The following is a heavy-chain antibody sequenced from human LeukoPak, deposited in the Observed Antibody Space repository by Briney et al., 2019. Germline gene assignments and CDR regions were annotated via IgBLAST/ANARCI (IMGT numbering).Heavy chain of an antibody. Sequence: PSETLSLTCTVSGGSISSYYWSWIRQPPGKGLEWMGYIYYSGSTNYNPSLKSRVTISVDTSKNQFSLKLSSVTAADTAVYYCARDLGSSGWYQSWFDPWGQGTLVTVSS. D-gene: IGHD6-19*01. CDR1: GGSISSYY. V-gene: IGHV4-59*01. CDR2: IYYSGST. CDR3: ARDLGSSGWYQSWFDP. J-gene: IGHJ5*02.